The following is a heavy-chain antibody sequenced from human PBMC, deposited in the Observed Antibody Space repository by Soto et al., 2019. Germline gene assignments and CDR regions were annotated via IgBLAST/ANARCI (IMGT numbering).Heavy chain of an antibody. Sequence: SETLSLTCAVYSGSFSGYYYSWIRQSPGKGLEWIGEITHGGSTTYSPSLKSRATMSLDTSKNQFSLNMTSMTAADTAVYYCARGRLFLTTSGLAITYFDYWGQGTLVTVSS. CDR1: SGSFSGYY. V-gene: IGHV4-34*01. J-gene: IGHJ4*02. CDR2: ITHGGST. D-gene: IGHD3-3*01. CDR3: ARGRLFLTTSGLAITYFDY.